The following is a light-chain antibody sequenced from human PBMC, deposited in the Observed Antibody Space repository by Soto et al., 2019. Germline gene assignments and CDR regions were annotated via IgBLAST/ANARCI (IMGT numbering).Light chain of an antibody. Sequence: DIQLTQSPSFLSASVGDRVTITCRARQGISSYLAWYQQKPGKAPKLLIYAASTLQSGVPSRFSGSGSGTEFTLTISNLQPEDFATYFCQQFNSYPRTFGQGTKVEIK. CDR1: QGISSY. CDR3: QQFNSYPRT. CDR2: AAS. V-gene: IGKV1-9*01. J-gene: IGKJ1*01.